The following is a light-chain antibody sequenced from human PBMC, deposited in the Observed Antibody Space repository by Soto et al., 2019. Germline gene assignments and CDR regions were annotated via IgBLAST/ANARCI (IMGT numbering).Light chain of an antibody. CDR2: DAS. Sequence: SRGSPSLSPKKRATLSFRASHSVGTYLAWYQQKPGPAPRLLIYDASNRATGIAPRFRGGGSGTDFTLTISSVEPEDFAVYSCPQCRNWPPTFGQGRRLAN. J-gene: IGKJ5*01. CDR1: HSVGTY. V-gene: IGKV3-11*01. CDR3: PQCRNWPPT.